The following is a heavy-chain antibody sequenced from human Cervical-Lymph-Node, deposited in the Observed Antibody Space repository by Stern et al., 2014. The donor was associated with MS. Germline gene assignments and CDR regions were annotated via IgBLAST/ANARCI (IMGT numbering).Heavy chain of an antibody. CDR2: INNDGTSI. J-gene: IGHJ4*02. CDR3: ARDMMTARTLDY. D-gene: IGHD6-6*01. V-gene: IGHV3-74*01. CDR1: GFTFSRNW. Sequence: VQLMQSGGGLVQPGGSLGLSCEASGFTFSRNWMHWVRQAPGKGLVWVARINNDGTSIDYADSVKGRFTISRDNVKNTLYLQMNSLRAEDTALYYCARDMMTARTLDYWGQGTLVTVSS.